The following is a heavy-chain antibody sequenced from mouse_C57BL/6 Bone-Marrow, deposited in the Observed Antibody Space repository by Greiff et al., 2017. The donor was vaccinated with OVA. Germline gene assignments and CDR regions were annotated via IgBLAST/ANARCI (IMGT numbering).Heavy chain of an antibody. J-gene: IGHJ3*01. D-gene: IGHD1-1*01. CDR1: GYTFTSYW. V-gene: IGHV1-64*01. CDR2: IHPNSGST. Sequence: QVQLQQPGAELVKPGASVKLSCKASGYTFTSYWMHWVKQRPGQGLEWIGMIHPNSGSTNYNEKFKSKATLTVDKSSSTAYMQLSSLTSEDSAVYYWARMFITTVVARGFAYWGQGTLVTVSA. CDR3: ARMFITTVVARGFAY.